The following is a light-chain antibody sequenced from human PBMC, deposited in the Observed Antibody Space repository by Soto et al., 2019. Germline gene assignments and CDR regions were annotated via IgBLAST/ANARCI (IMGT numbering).Light chain of an antibody. CDR3: QQRSNLIT. CDR1: QSVASY. Sequence: EIVLTQSPGTLSLSPGERANLSCRASQSVASYLAWYQQKPGQDPRRLIYEASNRASRVPARFSGSGSGTDFALTSSSLKPEDFAVYYCQQRSNLITFGQGTRLDI. CDR2: EAS. J-gene: IGKJ5*01. V-gene: IGKV3-11*01.